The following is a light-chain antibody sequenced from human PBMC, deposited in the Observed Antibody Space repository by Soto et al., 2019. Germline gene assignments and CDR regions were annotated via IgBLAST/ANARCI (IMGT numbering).Light chain of an antibody. CDR2: ENN. V-gene: IGLV1-51*02. CDR1: SSNIGNNY. Sequence: QSVLTQPPSVSAAPGQKVTISCSGSSSNIGNNYVSWYQQLPGTAPKLHIYENNKRPSGIPDRFSGSKSGTSATLGITGLQTGDEADYYCGTWDSSLSAVFGGGTQLTVL. J-gene: IGLJ7*01. CDR3: GTWDSSLSAV.